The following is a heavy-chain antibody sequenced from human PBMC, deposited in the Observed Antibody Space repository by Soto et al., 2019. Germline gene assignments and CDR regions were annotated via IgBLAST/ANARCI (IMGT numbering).Heavy chain of an antibody. CDR1: GYTFSSYG. CDR3: AKVVMGEGELWPHFDY. CDR2: ISYDGSNK. J-gene: IGHJ4*02. V-gene: IGHV3-30*18. Sequence: GGSLRLSCAASGYTFSSYGMHWVRQAPGKGLEWVAVISYDGSNKYYADSVKGRFTISRDNSKNTLYLQMNSLRAEDTAVYYCAKVVMGEGELWPHFDYWGQGTLVTVSS. D-gene: IGHD5-18*01.